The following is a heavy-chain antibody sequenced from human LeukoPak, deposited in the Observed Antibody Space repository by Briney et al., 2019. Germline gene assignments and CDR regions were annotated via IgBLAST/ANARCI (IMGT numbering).Heavy chain of an antibody. CDR2: IYYSGST. J-gene: IGHJ4*02. Sequence: PSETLSLTCTVAGASTSSRTHYWSWIRQPPGKGLEWIGSIYYSGSTYYNPSLKSRVTILVDTSKNQFSLKLSSVTAADTAVYYCAGDYVSDYWGQGTLVTVSS. V-gene: IGHV4-39*07. CDR1: GASTSSRTHY. CDR3: AGDYVSDY. D-gene: IGHD4-17*01.